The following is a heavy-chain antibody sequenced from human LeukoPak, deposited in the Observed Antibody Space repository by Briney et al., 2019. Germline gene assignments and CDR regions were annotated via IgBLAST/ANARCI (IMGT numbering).Heavy chain of an antibody. CDR2: ISYI. J-gene: IGHJ4*02. CDR1: GFTFSSYS. Sequence: GGSLRLSCAASGFTFSSYSMNWVRQAPGKGLEWVSSISYIYYADLVKGRLTISRDNAKNSLYLQMNSLRAEDTAVYYCARGLAVAGAIIDYWGQGTLVTVSS. CDR3: ARGLAVAGAIIDY. D-gene: IGHD6-19*01. V-gene: IGHV3-21*01.